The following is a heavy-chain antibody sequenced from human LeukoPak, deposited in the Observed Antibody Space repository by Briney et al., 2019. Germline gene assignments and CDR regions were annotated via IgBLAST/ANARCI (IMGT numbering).Heavy chain of an antibody. Sequence: ASVKVSCKASGGTFSSYAISWVRQAPGQGLEWMGRIIPIFGTENYAQKFQGRVTITTDESTSTAYMELSSLRSEDTAVYYCAVVPAAIGYYYMDVWGKGTTVTVSS. CDR3: AVVPAAIGYYYMDV. J-gene: IGHJ6*03. V-gene: IGHV1-69*05. D-gene: IGHD2-2*02. CDR2: IIPIFGTE. CDR1: GGTFSSYA.